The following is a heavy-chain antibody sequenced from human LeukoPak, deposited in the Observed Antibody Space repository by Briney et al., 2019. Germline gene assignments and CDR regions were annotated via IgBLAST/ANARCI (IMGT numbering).Heavy chain of an antibody. CDR2: INWNGGST. CDR3: ARAWAGCSGGSCYSGWFDP. V-gene: IGHV3-20*04. CDR1: GFTFDDYG. Sequence: GGSLRLSCAASGFTFDDYGMSWVRQAPGKGLEWVSGINWNGGSTGYADSVKGRFTISRDNAKNSLYLQMNSLRAEDTALYYCARAWAGCSGGSCYSGWFDPWGQGTLVTVSS. D-gene: IGHD2-15*01. J-gene: IGHJ5*02.